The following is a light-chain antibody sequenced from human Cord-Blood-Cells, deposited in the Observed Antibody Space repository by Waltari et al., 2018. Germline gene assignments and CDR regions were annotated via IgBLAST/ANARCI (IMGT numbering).Light chain of an antibody. CDR1: CLRSYY. Sequence: SSELTQDTAVSVALGQTLRITCQGDCLRSYYASWYQQKPGQAPVLVIYGKNNRPSGIPDRFSGSSSGNTASLTITGAQAEDEADYYCNSRDSSGNHWVFGGGTKLTVL. CDR3: NSRDSSGNHWV. J-gene: IGLJ3*02. V-gene: IGLV3-19*01. CDR2: GKN.